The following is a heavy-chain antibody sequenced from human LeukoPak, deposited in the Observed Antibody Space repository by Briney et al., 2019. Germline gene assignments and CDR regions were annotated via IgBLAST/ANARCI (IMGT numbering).Heavy chain of an antibody. J-gene: IGHJ5*02. V-gene: IGHV3-48*03. CDR2: ISSSGNIK. D-gene: IGHD1-26*01. CDR1: GFTFSSYE. Sequence: PGGSLRLSCAASGFTFSSYEMNWVRQAPGKGLEWVSHISSSGNIKHYADSVKGRFTISRDNAENTLYLQMNSLRAEDTALYYCAKVRSNYHWFAPWGQGTLVTVPS. CDR3: AKVRSNYHWFAP.